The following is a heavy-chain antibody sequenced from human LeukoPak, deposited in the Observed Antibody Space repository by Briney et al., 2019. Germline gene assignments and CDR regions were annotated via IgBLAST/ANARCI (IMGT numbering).Heavy chain of an antibody. CDR1: GVTFSTHS. V-gene: IGHV3-48*01. CDR3: AKDSRVRGIVYYYYMDV. J-gene: IGHJ6*03. Sequence: GGSLTLSCAASGVTFSTHSMNWVLLAPGTGLELVSCISSSNGTMHYADSVKGRFSISRDNVKNLLYLQMHSLRADDTAVYYCAKDSRVRGIVYYYYMDVWGKGTAVTVS. D-gene: IGHD3-10*01. CDR2: ISSSNGTM.